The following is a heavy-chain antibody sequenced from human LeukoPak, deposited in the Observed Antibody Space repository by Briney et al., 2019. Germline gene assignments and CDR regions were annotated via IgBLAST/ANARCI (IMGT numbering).Heavy chain of an antibody. Sequence: GGSLRLSCAASGFTFSSYGVHWVRQAPGKGLEWVAVIWYDGSNKYYADSVKGRFTISRDNSKNTLYLQMNSLRAEDTAVYYCARDRRNYGLDYWGQGTLVTVSS. D-gene: IGHD1-7*01. J-gene: IGHJ4*02. CDR3: ARDRRNYGLDY. CDR2: IWYDGSNK. CDR1: GFTFSSYG. V-gene: IGHV3-33*01.